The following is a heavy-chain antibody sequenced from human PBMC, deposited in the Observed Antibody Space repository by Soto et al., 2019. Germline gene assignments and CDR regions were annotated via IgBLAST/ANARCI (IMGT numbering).Heavy chain of an antibody. D-gene: IGHD3-9*01. V-gene: IGHV3-73*01. Sequence: PGGSLRLSCAASGFTFSGSAMHWVRQASGKGLEWVGRIRSKAYSYATVYAASVKGRFTISRDDSRNTAYLQMNSLKTEDTAVYYCTGLYYDILTGSFDYWGQGTLVTVSS. CDR3: TGLYYDILTGSFDY. CDR2: IRSKAYSYAT. CDR1: GFTFSGSA. J-gene: IGHJ4*02.